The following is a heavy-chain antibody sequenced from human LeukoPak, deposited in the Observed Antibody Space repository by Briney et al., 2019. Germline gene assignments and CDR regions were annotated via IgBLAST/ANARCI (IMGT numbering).Heavy chain of an antibody. D-gene: IGHD3-22*01. CDR1: GFTYSSYG. CDR3: AKDLVNYYDSSSLQPLVGY. Sequence: PGRSLRLSCAASGFTYSSYGMHWVRQAPGEGLEWVAVISYDGSNKYYADSVKGRFTISRDNSKNTLYLQMNSLRAEDTAVYYCAKDLVNYYDSSSLQPLVGYWGQGTLATVSS. V-gene: IGHV3-30*18. J-gene: IGHJ4*02. CDR2: ISYDGSNK.